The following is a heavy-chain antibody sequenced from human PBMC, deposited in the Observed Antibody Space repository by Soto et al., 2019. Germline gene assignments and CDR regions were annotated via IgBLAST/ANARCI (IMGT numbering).Heavy chain of an antibody. J-gene: IGHJ4*02. CDR3: ARELVDAIGRLEY. CDR1: GYTLTSYY. CDR2: INPSGGST. Sequence: ASVKVSCKAPGYTLTSYYMHWARQALGQGLEWMGIINPSGGSTSYAQKFQGSVTMTRDTSTSTVYMELSSLRSEDTAVYYCARELVDAIGRLEYWGEGALVT. V-gene: IGHV1-46*03. D-gene: IGHD2-15*01.